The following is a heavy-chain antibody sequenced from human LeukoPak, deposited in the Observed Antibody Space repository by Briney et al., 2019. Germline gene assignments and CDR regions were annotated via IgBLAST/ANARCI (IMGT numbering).Heavy chain of an antibody. CDR1: GFTFSSYA. J-gene: IGHJ4*02. D-gene: IGHD3-10*01. V-gene: IGHV3-23*01. CDR3: AKGRGSGSYYYTPDY. CDR2: ISGSGGST. Sequence: GGSLRLSCAASGFTFSSYAMSWVRQAPGKGLEWVSAISGSGGSTYYADSVKGRFTISRDNSKNTLYLQMNSLRAEDTAIYYCAKGRGSGSYYYTPDYWGQGTLVTVSS.